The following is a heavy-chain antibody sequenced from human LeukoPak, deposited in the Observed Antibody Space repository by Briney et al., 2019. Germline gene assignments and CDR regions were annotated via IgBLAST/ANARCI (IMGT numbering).Heavy chain of an antibody. J-gene: IGHJ4*02. V-gene: IGHV3-64*01. Sequence: GGSLRLSCAASGFTFSTYAMHWVRQGPQKRLEIVSAIASDGDTYYAKTVRGRFTISGDNSKDTLFLQMGSLRTEDMGVYYCLLGWDYWGQGALVSVSS. CDR2: IASDGDT. D-gene: IGHD2-21*01. CDR3: LLGWDY. CDR1: GFTFSTYA.